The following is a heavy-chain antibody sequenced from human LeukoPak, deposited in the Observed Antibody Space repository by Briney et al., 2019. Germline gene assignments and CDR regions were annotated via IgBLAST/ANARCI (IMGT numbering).Heavy chain of an antibody. Sequence: GASVKVSCKASGGTLNNYAISWVRQAPGQGLEWMGRVIPDLNIALYAPTFQGRVSITAAKSTSTAFMELSNLRSDDTAVYYCARSYYDRTGYFPWWFDSWGQGTPVTVSS. V-gene: IGHV1-69*04. CDR1: GGTLNNYA. D-gene: IGHD3-22*01. CDR3: ARSYYDRTGYFPWWFDS. CDR2: VIPDLNIA. J-gene: IGHJ5*01.